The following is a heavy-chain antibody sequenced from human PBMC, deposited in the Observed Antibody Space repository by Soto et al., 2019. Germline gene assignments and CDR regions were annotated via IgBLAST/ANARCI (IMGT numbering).Heavy chain of an antibody. J-gene: IGHJ6*02. Sequence: PGGSLRLSCAASGFTFSSYSMNWVRQAPGKGLEWVSAISGSGGSTYYADSVKGRFTISRDNSKNTLYLQMNSLRAEDTAVYYCAKAVGDYSDYYYYGMDVWGQGTTVTVSS. CDR1: GFTFSSYS. CDR3: AKAVGDYSDYYYYGMDV. CDR2: ISGSGGST. D-gene: IGHD2-15*01. V-gene: IGHV3-23*01.